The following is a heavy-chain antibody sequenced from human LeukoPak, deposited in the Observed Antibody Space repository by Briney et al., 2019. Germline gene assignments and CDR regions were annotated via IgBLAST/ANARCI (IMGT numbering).Heavy chain of an antibody. D-gene: IGHD7-27*01. CDR2: ISTYNGNT. Sequence: GASVKVSCKASGYTFTSYGISWVRQAPGQGLEWLGWISTYNGNTHYAQKLQGRVTMTTDTSTTTAYMELRSLRSDDPAVYYCARDYRTGFDYWGQGTLVTVSS. V-gene: IGHV1-18*01. CDR1: GYTFTSYG. J-gene: IGHJ4*02. CDR3: ARDYRTGFDY.